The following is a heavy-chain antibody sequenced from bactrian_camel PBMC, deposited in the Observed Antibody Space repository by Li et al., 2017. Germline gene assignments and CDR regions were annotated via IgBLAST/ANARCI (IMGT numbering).Heavy chain of an antibody. Sequence: HVQLVESGGGPAQAGESLSISCVASGFTYDSYCLGWFRQPPGKEREGVLVVDTGGDYVYYTGSVRGRFTVSQDNAKNTLYLQMNSLKPEDTAMYYCAAPHPKAKGLRCPDEYNYWGLGTQVTVS. V-gene: IGHV3S1*01. CDR2: VDTGGDYV. D-gene: IGHD4*01. CDR3: AAPHPKAKGLRCPDEYNY. CDR1: GFTYDSYC. J-gene: IGHJ4*01.